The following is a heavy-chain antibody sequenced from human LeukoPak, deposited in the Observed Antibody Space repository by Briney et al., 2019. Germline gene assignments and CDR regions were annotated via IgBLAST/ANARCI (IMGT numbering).Heavy chain of an antibody. D-gene: IGHD6-13*01. CDR2: IRYDGRDT. CDR1: GFTFSSYG. Sequence: GESLRLSCATSGFTFSSYGMNWVRQAPGKGLEWVAFIRYDGRDTYYAASVKGRFTISRDNSQNTLDLQMNSLRLEDTAMYYCAKDRYSSSSTFTVNPFDYWGQGTLVTVSS. J-gene: IGHJ4*02. CDR3: AKDRYSSSSTFTVNPFDY. V-gene: IGHV3-30*02.